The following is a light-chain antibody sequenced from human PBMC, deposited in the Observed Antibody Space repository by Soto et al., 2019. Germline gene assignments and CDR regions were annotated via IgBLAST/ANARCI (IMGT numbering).Light chain of an antibody. CDR1: QSVSSY. CDR3: QQRSNWPPGLT. CDR2: DAS. V-gene: IGKV3-11*01. J-gene: IGKJ4*01. Sequence: EIVLTQSPATLSLSPGERATLSCRASQSVSSYLAWYRQKPGQAPRLLIYDASNRATGIPARFSGSGSGTDFTLTISSLEPEDFAVYYCQQRSNWPPGLTFGGGTKVDIK.